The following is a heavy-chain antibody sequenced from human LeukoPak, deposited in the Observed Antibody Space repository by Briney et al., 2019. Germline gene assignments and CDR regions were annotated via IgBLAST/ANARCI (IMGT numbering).Heavy chain of an antibody. D-gene: IGHD5-24*01. CDR3: ARLQSGDGYNFGFDY. V-gene: IGHV4-59*08. CDR2: IYYSGST. Sequence: SETLSLTCTVSGGSISSYYWSWLRQPPGKGLEWIGYIYYSGSTNYNPSLKSRVTISVDTSKNQFSLKLSSVTAADTAVYYCARLQSGDGYNFGFDYWGQGTLVTVSS. J-gene: IGHJ4*02. CDR1: GGSISSYY.